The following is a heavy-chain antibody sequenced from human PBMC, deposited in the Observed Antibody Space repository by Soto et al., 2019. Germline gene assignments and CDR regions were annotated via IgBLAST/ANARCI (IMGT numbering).Heavy chain of an antibody. J-gene: IGHJ4*02. CDR2: IWYDGTNK. Sequence: QVQLVESGGGVVQPGNSLRLYCATSGFTFSRYGMHWIRQAPGKGLEWVAVIWYDGTNKYYADSVKGRFTISRDNSKNTLYLQINSLRAEDTAVYYCARRGSNVGYYLDYWGQGILVTVSS. V-gene: IGHV3-33*01. CDR1: GFTFSRYG. D-gene: IGHD1-26*01. CDR3: ARRGSNVGYYLDY.